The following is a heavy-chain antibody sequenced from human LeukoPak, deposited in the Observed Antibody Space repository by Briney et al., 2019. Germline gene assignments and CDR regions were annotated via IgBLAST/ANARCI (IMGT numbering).Heavy chain of an antibody. CDR2: INPNSGGT. V-gene: IGHV1-2*02. CDR3: ARDYDSSGYYLSHFDY. Sequence: GASVKVSCKASGYTFTGYYMHWVRQAPGQGLEWMGWINPNSGGTNYAQKFQGRVTMTRDTSISTAYMELSRLRSDDTAVYYCARDYDSSGYYLSHFDYWGQGTLVTVSS. D-gene: IGHD3-22*01. J-gene: IGHJ4*02. CDR1: GYTFTGYY.